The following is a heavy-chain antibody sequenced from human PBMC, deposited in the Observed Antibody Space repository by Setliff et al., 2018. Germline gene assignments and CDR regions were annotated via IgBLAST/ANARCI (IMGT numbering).Heavy chain of an antibody. Sequence: VKVSCKASGYTFTDDYMYWVKQAPGKGLEWMGRIDPEDGKTVYAEKFQGRVIISADTSIDTVYLEIDSLRSEDTAVYYCAFRRGYVYGLDNWGQGTLVTVS. CDR2: IDPEDGKT. CDR3: AFRRGYVYGLDN. D-gene: IGHD3-10*01. V-gene: IGHV1-69-2*01. J-gene: IGHJ4*02. CDR1: GYTFTDDY.